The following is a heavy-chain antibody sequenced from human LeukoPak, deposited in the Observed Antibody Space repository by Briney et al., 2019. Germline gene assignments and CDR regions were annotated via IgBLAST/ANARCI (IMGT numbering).Heavy chain of an antibody. CDR1: GYTFTSYY. Sequence: ASVKVSCKASGYTFTSYYMHWVRQAPGQGLEWMGIINPSGGSTSYAQKFQGRVTMTRDMSTSTVYMELSSLRSEDTAVYYCARPVGRYSGNDGAFDIWGQGTMVTVSS. CDR3: ARPVGRYSGNDGAFDI. V-gene: IGHV1-46*01. J-gene: IGHJ3*02. CDR2: INPSGGST. D-gene: IGHD1-26*01.